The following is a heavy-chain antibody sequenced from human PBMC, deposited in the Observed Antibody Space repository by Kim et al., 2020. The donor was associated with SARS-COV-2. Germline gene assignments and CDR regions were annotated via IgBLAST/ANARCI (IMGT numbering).Heavy chain of an antibody. Sequence: SETLSLTCSVSGGSVNSADYYWTWVRQPPGKGLEWIGNIYYAATTSYNPSLKGRVSISADTSKDQFSLILTSVTGADTAVYFCARDRRYHDGSGTYPDAFDFWGHGTMVTVSS. CDR2: IYYAATT. CDR1: GGSVNSADYY. V-gene: IGHV4-30-4*01. D-gene: IGHD6-19*01. J-gene: IGHJ3*01. CDR3: ARDRRYHDGSGTYPDAFDF.